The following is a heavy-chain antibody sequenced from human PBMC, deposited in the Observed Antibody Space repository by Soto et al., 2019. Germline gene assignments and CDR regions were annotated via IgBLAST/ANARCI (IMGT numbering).Heavy chain of an antibody. CDR1: GYTFTSYD. CDR2: MNPNSGNT. CDR3: ARDIVVVVAATRGYYYYGMDV. Sequence: ASVKVSCKASGYTFTSYDINWVRQATGQGLEWMGWMNPNSGNTGYAQKLQGRVTMTTDTSTSTAYMELRSLRSDDTAVYYCARDIVVVVAATRGYYYYGMDVWGQGTTVTVSS. J-gene: IGHJ6*02. V-gene: IGHV1-8*01. D-gene: IGHD2-15*01.